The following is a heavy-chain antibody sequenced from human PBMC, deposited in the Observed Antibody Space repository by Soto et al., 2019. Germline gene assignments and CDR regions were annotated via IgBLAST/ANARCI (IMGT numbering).Heavy chain of an antibody. J-gene: IGHJ4*02. CDR3: AKSTFGVTAVNPLADY. CDR1: GFTFSSYA. D-gene: IGHD2-21*02. Sequence: VQLLESGGGLVQPGGSLRLSCAASGFTFSSYAMSWVRQAPGKGLEWVSAISGSGGTTYYAASVKGRFTISRDNSQNPLSLKMNSLRAEDTAVHYCAKSTFGVTAVNPLADYWGQGTLVTVSS. V-gene: IGHV3-23*01. CDR2: ISGSGGTT.